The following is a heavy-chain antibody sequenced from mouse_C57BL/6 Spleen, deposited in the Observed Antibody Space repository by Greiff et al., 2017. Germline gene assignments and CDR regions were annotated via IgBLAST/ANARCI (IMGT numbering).Heavy chain of an antibody. D-gene: IGHD2-4*01. Sequence: EVQGVESGGGLVQPGGSLKLSCAASGFTFSDYYMYWVRQTPEKRLEWVAYISNGGGSTYYPDTVKGRFTISRDNAKNTLYLQMSRLKSEDTAMYYCASYDYHYYAMDYWGQGTSVTVSS. CDR2: ISNGGGST. CDR3: ASYDYHYYAMDY. V-gene: IGHV5-12*01. J-gene: IGHJ4*01. CDR1: GFTFSDYY.